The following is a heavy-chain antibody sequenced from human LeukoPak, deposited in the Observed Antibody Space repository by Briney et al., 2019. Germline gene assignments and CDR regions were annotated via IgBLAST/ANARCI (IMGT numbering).Heavy chain of an antibody. CDR1: GFTFSSYA. CDR3: AKASPYSSSWYLGFDY. D-gene: IGHD6-13*01. J-gene: IGHJ4*02. V-gene: IGHV3-30*02. CDR2: IRYDGSNK. Sequence: GGSLRLSCAASGFTFSSYAMSWVRQAPGKGLEWVAFIRYDGSNKYYADSVKGRFTISRDNSKNTLYLQMNSLRAEDTAVYYCAKASPYSSSWYLGFDYWGQGTLVTVSS.